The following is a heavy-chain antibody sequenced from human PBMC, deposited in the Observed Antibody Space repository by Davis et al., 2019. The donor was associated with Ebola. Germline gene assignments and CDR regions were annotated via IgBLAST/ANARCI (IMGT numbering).Heavy chain of an antibody. CDR3: VRDGPRRQPWSYYFDY. CDR1: AFTFRSYA. J-gene: IGHJ4*02. D-gene: IGHD5-18*01. V-gene: IGHV3-64D*06. Sequence: PGGSLRLSCSSSAFTFRSYAMHWVRQGPGKGLEYVSGISDNGYDTDYADFVKGRFSISRDNSKNTLFLQMHSLSAEDTAVYYCVRDGPRRQPWSYYFDYWGQGTLVTVSS. CDR2: ISDNGYDT.